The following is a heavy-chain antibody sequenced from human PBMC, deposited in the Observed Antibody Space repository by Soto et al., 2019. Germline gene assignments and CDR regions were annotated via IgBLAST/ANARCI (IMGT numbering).Heavy chain of an antibody. Sequence: GASVKVSWEASGYTFTSYYMHWVRQAPGHGLEWMGIINPSGGSTSYAQKFQGRVTMTRDTSTSTVYMELSSLRSEDTAVYYCARSPGFWSGYYTSGEYYYGMDVWGQGTTVIVSS. CDR3: ARSPGFWSGYYTSGEYYYGMDV. J-gene: IGHJ6*02. CDR2: INPSGGST. CDR1: GYTFTSYY. V-gene: IGHV1-46*01. D-gene: IGHD3-3*01.